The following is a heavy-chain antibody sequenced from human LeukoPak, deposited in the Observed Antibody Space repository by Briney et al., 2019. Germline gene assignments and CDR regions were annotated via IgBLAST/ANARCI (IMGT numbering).Heavy chain of an antibody. CDR3: ARRYSSGWPRYNHWFDP. Sequence: GASVKVSCKASGGTFSSYAISWVRQAPGQGLEWMGWMNPNSGNTGYAQKFQGRVTITRNTSISTAYMELSSLRSEDTAVYYCARRYSSGWPRYNHWFDPWGQGTLVTVSS. D-gene: IGHD6-19*01. J-gene: IGHJ5*02. V-gene: IGHV1-8*03. CDR2: MNPNSGNT. CDR1: GGTFSSYA.